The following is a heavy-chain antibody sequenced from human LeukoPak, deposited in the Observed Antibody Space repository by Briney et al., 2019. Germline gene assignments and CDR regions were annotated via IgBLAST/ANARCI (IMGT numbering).Heavy chain of an antibody. CDR3: AREGLSLDY. CDR2: IYYSGST. Sequence: SQTLSLTCAVSGGSISSGGYSWSWIRQHPGKGLEWIGYIYYSGSTYYNPSLKSRVTISVDTSKNQFSLKLSSVTAADTAVYYCAREGLSLDYWGQGTLVTVSS. CDR1: GGSISSGGYS. V-gene: IGHV4-31*11. D-gene: IGHD3-16*02. J-gene: IGHJ4*02.